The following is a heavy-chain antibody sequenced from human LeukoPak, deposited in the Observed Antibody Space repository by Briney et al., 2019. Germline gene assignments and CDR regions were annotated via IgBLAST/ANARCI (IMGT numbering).Heavy chain of an antibody. CDR3: AREGGPSRFFV. CDR2: ISSSSSYI. J-gene: IGHJ3*01. Sequence: GGSRRLSCAASGFTFSSYSMNWVRQAPGKGLEWVSSISSSSSYIYYADSVKGRFTISRDNAKNSLYLQMNSLRAEDTAVYYCAREGGPSRFFVWGQGTMVTVSS. V-gene: IGHV3-21*01. D-gene: IGHD3-16*01. CDR1: GFTFSSYS.